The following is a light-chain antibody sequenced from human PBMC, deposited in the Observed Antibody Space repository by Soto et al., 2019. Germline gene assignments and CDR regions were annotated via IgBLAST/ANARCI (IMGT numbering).Light chain of an antibody. CDR1: SSDVGGYNY. V-gene: IGLV2-14*01. CDR3: SSYTSSSTLVV. J-gene: IGLJ2*01. CDR2: EVS. Sequence: QSALTQPASVFGSPGQSITISCTGTSSDVGGYNYVSWYQQHPGKAPKLMIYEVSNRPSGVSNRFSGSKSVNTASLTISGLQAEDEADYYCSSYTSSSTLVVFGGGTKLTVL.